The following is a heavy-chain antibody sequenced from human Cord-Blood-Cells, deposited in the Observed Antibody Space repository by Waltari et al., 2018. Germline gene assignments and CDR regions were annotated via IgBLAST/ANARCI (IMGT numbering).Heavy chain of an antibody. D-gene: IGHD6-6*01. CDR1: GFTFGSSW. CDR3: ARDASSFDY. J-gene: IGHJ4*02. Sequence: EVQLVESGGGLVPLGGPLRLACAASGFTFGSSWICWVRPAPGKGLEWVANIKQDGSEKYYVDSVKGRFTISRDNAKNSLYLQMNSLRAEDTAVYYCARDASSFDYWGQGTLVTISS. V-gene: IGHV3-7*01. CDR2: IKQDGSEK.